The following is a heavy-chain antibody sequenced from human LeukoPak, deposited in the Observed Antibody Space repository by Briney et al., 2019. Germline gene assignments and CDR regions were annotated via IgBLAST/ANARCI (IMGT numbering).Heavy chain of an antibody. CDR1: GFTFSTYN. CDR3: ARGHYDILTASYKWTPDY. Sequence: GGSLRLSCAASGFTFSTYNMNWVRQAPGKGLEWVSSITSGGTYTYYADSVKGRFTTSRDNAKNSLSLQLSSLRAEDTAVHYCARGHYDILTASYKWTPDYWGQGILVTVSS. D-gene: IGHD3-9*01. V-gene: IGHV3-21*06. CDR2: ITSGGTYT. J-gene: IGHJ4*02.